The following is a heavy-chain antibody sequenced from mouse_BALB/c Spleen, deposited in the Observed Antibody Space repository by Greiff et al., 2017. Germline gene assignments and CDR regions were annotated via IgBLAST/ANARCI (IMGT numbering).Heavy chain of an antibody. CDR1: GYSFTGYF. J-gene: IGHJ2*01. Sequence: VQLKESGPELVKPGASVKISCKASGYSFTGYFMNWVMQSHGKSLEWIGRINPYNGDTFYNQKFKGKATLTVDKSSSTAHMELRSLASEDSAVYYCAREGGITTAKRYFDYWGQGTTLTVSS. CDR3: AREGGITTAKRYFDY. V-gene: IGHV1-20*02. CDR2: INPYNGDT. D-gene: IGHD1-2*01.